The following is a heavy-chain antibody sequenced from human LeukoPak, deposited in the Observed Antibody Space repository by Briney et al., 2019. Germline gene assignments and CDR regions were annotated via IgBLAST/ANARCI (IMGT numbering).Heavy chain of an antibody. V-gene: IGHV3-23*01. CDR3: AKGAYDYIEMGYFDY. J-gene: IGHJ4*02. CDR2: IIGSSGDT. D-gene: IGHD5-12*01. Sequence: PGGSLRLSCAASGFSLTNFAMSWVRQAPGKGLEWVSLIIGSSGDTFYADSVKCRFTISRDNSKNRLYLQMNSLRAEDTALYYCAKGAYDYIEMGYFDYWGQGTLVTVSS. CDR1: GFSLTNFA.